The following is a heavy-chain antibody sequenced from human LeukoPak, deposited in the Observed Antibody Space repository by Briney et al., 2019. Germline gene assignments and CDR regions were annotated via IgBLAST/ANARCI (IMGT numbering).Heavy chain of an antibody. CDR3: ARDRGITVAGRGSWYFDL. V-gene: IGHV4-59*01. Sequence: SETLSLTCTVSGGSISSYYWSWIRQPPGKGLEWMGYISYSGSTNYNPSLKSRVTISLDKSKNQVPLKFSSVTAADTAVYYCARDRGITVAGRGSWYFDLWGRGTLVTVSS. D-gene: IGHD6-19*01. J-gene: IGHJ2*01. CDR1: GGSISSYY. CDR2: ISYSGST.